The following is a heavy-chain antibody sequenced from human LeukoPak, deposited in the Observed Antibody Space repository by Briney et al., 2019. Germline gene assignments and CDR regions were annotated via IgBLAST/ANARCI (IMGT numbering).Heavy chain of an antibody. CDR3: ARGNRGLSPDY. V-gene: IGHV3-48*02. Sequence: GGSLRLSCAASGFTVSSNYMNWVRQAPGKGLEWVSYIGTSSSPKYYADSVKGRFTISRDDDKNSIYLQMDSLRDEDTAVYYCARGNRGLSPDYWGQGTLVTVSS. J-gene: IGHJ4*02. D-gene: IGHD1-14*01. CDR2: IGTSSSPK. CDR1: GFTVSSNY.